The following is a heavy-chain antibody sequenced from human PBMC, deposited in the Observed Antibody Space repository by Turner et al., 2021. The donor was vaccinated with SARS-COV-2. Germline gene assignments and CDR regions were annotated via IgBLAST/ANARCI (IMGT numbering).Heavy chain of an antibody. CDR1: VGSISSGSHY. V-gene: IGHV4-61*02. D-gene: IGHD5-12*01. Sequence: QVHLLASGARLVKSAQHLSLPCTVSVGSISSGSHYWSCNRLPAGNGLEWIGRIYNCGITNYNPSLMCRVTRTVETSMHLFTLRLSSVTAADSAVYYCGRQIYAYNWFDPWGQGTLVTVSS. CDR3: GRQIYAYNWFDP. CDR2: IYNCGIT. J-gene: IGHJ5*02.